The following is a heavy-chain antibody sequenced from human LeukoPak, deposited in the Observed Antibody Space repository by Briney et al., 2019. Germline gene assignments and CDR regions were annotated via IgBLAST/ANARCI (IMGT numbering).Heavy chain of an antibody. V-gene: IGHV3-30*03. CDR2: ISYDGGIK. J-gene: IGHJ6*02. CDR1: GFTFNSYG. Sequence: GGSLRLSCAASGFTFNSYGMHWVRQAPGKGLECVAVISYDGGIKYYADSVKGRFTVSRDNAKNSLYLQMNSLRAEDTAVYYCARDRSPYDFWSGYYGRYYYGMDVWGQGTTVTVSS. CDR3: ARDRSPYDFWSGYYGRYYYGMDV. D-gene: IGHD3-3*01.